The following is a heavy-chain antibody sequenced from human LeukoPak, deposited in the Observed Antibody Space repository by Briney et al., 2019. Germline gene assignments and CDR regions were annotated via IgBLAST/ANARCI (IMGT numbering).Heavy chain of an antibody. CDR3: ARDKDSSGYYYIGDAFDI. CDR2: INPNSGGT. V-gene: IGHV1-2*06. J-gene: IGHJ3*02. CDR1: GYTLTGYY. Sequence: ALVKVSCKASGYTLTGYYMHWVRQAPGQGLEWMGRINPNSGGTNYAQKFQGRVTMTRDTSTSTVYMELSSLRSEDTAVYYCARDKDSSGYYYIGDAFDIWGQGTMVTVSS. D-gene: IGHD3-22*01.